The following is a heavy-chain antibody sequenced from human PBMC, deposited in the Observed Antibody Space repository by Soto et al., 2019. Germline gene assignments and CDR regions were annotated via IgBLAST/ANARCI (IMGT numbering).Heavy chain of an antibody. CDR3: ARGRRSGGSCYLY. V-gene: IGHV1-8*01. CDR2: MNPNNGNT. Sequence: AASVKVSCKASGYSFTSYDINWVRQATGQGLEWMGWMNPNNGNTDYAQKFQGRVTMTRNSSTSTAYMELSSLRSEDTAVYYCARGRRSGGSCYLYWGQGSLVTVSS. D-gene: IGHD2-15*01. CDR1: GYSFTSYD. J-gene: IGHJ4*02.